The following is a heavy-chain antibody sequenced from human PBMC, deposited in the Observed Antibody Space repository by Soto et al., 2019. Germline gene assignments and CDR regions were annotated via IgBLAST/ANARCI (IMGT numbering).Heavy chain of an antibody. V-gene: IGHV3-66*01. Sequence: EVQLVESGGGLVQPGGSLRLSCAASGFTVSSNYMSWVRQAPGKGLEWVSVIYSGGSTYYADSVKGRFTISRDNSKNTLYLPMNSLRAEDTAVYYCARDGPITMVRGAPSGMDVWGQGTTVTVSS. D-gene: IGHD3-10*01. J-gene: IGHJ6*02. CDR2: IYSGGST. CDR3: ARDGPITMVRGAPSGMDV. CDR1: GFTVSSNY.